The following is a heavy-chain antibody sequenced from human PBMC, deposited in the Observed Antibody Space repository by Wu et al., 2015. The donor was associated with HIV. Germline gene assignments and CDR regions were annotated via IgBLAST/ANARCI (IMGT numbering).Heavy chain of an antibody. Sequence: QVQLVQSGAEVKKPGSSVKVSCKASGGTFRSYAISWVRQAPGQGLEWMGGISPIFGTANYTQNFQGRVTITADESTSTAYMELSSLRSEDTAVYYCVRVADYSSGLFDYWGQGTLVTVSS. V-gene: IGHV1-69*12. CDR1: GGTFRSYA. D-gene: IGHD4-11*01. CDR3: VRVADYSSGLFDY. CDR2: ISPIFGTA. J-gene: IGHJ4*02.